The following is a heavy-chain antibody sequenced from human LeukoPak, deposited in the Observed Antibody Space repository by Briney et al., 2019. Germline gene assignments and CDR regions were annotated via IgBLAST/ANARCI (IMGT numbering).Heavy chain of an antibody. Sequence: PGGSLRLSCAASGFTFSSYWMSWVRQAPGKGLEWVANIKQDGSEKYYVDSVKGRFTISRDNAKNSLYLQMNSLRAEDTAVYYCARDRVYDYDSSGSIDYWGQGTLVTVSS. D-gene: IGHD3-22*01. CDR3: ARDRVYDYDSSGSIDY. CDR1: GFTFSSYW. V-gene: IGHV3-7*01. CDR2: IKQDGSEK. J-gene: IGHJ4*02.